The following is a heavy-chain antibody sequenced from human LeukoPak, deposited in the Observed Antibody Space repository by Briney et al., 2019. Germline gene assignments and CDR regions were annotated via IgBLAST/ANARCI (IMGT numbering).Heavy chain of an antibody. J-gene: IGHJ4*02. CDR2: IYYSGAT. CDR3: AREIVSSVES. V-gene: IGHV4-39*02. CDR1: GDSISNTRYH. Sequence: SETLSLTCTVSGDSISNTRYHWGWIRQPPGKGLEWIGSIYYSGATYYNPSPKSRVTISVDTSRNHFSLKLSSVTAAVTAVYHCAREIVSSVESWGQGSLVTVSS. D-gene: IGHD6-6*01.